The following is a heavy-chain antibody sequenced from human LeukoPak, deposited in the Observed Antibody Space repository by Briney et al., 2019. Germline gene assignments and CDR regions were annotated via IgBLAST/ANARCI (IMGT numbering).Heavy chain of an antibody. CDR3: ARDFPGIGRGTFDF. CDR2: INQDGSGM. CDR1: GFIFNTFW. V-gene: IGHV3-7*03. Sequence: GGSLRLSCAASGFIFNTFWMNWVRLTPGKGLEWVAKINQDGSGMYYVDSVKGRFFVSRDNARNLVYLQMNSLRVDDTAVYYCARDFPGIGRGTFDFWGQGTIIIASS. J-gene: IGHJ3*01. D-gene: IGHD3-10*01.